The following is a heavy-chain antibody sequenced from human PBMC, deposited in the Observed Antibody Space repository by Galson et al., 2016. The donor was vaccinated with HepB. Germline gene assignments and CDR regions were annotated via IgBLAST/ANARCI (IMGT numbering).Heavy chain of an antibody. CDR1: GFTFSSYA. CDR2: ISSNGGNT. V-gene: IGHV3-64*04. J-gene: IGHJ6*02. D-gene: IGHD2-15*01. CDR3: AKRMSYSYYYAMDI. Sequence: SLRLSCAASGFTFSSYAMHWARQAPGKGLEYVSAISSNGGNTYYADSVKGRFTISRDNSKNTVYLQMSSLRGEDTALYYCAKRMSYSYYYAMDIWGQGTTVTVSS.